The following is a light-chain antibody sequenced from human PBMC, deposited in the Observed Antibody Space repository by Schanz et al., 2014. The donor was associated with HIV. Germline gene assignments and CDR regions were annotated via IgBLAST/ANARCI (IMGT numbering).Light chain of an antibody. CDR3: SSYTSSSTWV. Sequence: QSALTQPASVSGTPGQSITISCTGSSSDVGGYNYVSWYQQHPDKAPKLMIYDVSDRPSGVSNRFSGSKSGNTASLTISRLQAEDEADYYCSSYTSSSTWVFGGGTKLTVL. V-gene: IGLV2-14*03. CDR2: DVS. J-gene: IGLJ3*02. CDR1: SSDVGGYNY.